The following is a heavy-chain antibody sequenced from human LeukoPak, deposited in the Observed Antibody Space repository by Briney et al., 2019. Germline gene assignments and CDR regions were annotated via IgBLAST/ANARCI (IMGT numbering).Heavy chain of an antibody. CDR3: ARGWIQLWLPHDLDYYFDY. D-gene: IGHD5-18*01. Sequence: GGSLRLSCAASGFTFSSYSMNWVRQAPGKGLEWVSSISSSSSYIYYADSVKGRFTISRDNAKNSLYLQMNSLRAEDTAVYYCARGWIQLWLPHDLDYYFDYWGQGTLVTVSS. V-gene: IGHV3-21*01. CDR1: GFTFSSYS. J-gene: IGHJ4*02. CDR2: ISSSSSYI.